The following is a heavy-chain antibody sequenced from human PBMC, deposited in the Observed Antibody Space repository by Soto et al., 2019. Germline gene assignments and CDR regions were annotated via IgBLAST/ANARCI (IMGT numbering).Heavy chain of an antibody. D-gene: IGHD4-17*01. Sequence: SETLPLTCTVSGCSIRSSSYYWGWFRQPPGKGLEWIGSIYYSGSTYYNPSLKSRVTISVDTSKNQFSLKLSSVTAADTAVYYCASSLSYGDYVDYWGQGTLVTVS. CDR2: IYYSGST. CDR1: GCSIRSSSYY. J-gene: IGHJ4*02. CDR3: ASSLSYGDYVDY. V-gene: IGHV4-39*01.